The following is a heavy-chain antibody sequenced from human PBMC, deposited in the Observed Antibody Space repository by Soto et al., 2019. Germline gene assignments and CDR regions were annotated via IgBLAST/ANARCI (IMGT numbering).Heavy chain of an antibody. CDR3: ARSPRSSPYFDF. J-gene: IGHJ4*02. CDR1: GYTFSNFC. V-gene: IGHV5-51*01. Sequence: PGESLKISCQCSGYTFSNFCIGWVRQLPGQGLEWMGIIYPGDHETRYSPSFLGKVTISAETSINTAYLQWSSLEASDSAFYFCARSPRSSPYFDFWGQGALVTVSA. CDR2: IYPGDHET. D-gene: IGHD6-13*01.